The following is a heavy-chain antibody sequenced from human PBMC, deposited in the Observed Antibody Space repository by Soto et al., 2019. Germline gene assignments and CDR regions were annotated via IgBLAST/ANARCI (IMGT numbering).Heavy chain of an antibody. CDR2: ISGSGGST. CDR3: ANRGYSYGSVDY. V-gene: IGHV3-23*01. Sequence: EVQLLESGGGLVQPGGSLRLSCAASGFTFSSYAMSWVRQAPGKGLEWVSAISGSGGSTYYADSVKGRFTISRDNSKNTLYLQMNSLRAEDTAVYYCANRGYSYGSVDYWGQGTLVTVSS. J-gene: IGHJ4*02. CDR1: GFTFSSYA. D-gene: IGHD5-18*01.